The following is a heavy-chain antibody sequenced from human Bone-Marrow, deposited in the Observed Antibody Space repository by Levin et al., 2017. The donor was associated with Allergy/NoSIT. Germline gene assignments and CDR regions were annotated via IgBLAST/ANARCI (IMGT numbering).Heavy chain of an antibody. CDR2: IKGDGSEK. CDR1: GFAFSSYW. J-gene: IGHJ4*02. Sequence: GGSLRLSCVGSGFAFSSYWMSWVRQAPGKGLEWVANIKGDGSEKYYVDSVKGRFTISRDNAKNSLYLQMNSLRAEDTAVYYCAREPAALDYWGQGTQVTVSS. CDR3: AREPAALDY. V-gene: IGHV3-7*01. D-gene: IGHD2-2*01.